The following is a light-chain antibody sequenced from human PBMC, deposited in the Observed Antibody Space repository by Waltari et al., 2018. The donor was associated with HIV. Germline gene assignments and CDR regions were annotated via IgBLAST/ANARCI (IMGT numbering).Light chain of an antibody. Sequence: QSVLTQPPSVSGAPGQRVPISCTGRSSNIGAGYDVHWYQQLPGTAPKLLIYGNNNRPSGVPDRFSGSKSATSASLAITGLQAEDEADYYCQSYDSSLSGWVFGGGTKLTVL. V-gene: IGLV1-40*01. CDR1: SSNIGAGYD. CDR2: GNN. CDR3: QSYDSSLSGWV. J-gene: IGLJ3*02.